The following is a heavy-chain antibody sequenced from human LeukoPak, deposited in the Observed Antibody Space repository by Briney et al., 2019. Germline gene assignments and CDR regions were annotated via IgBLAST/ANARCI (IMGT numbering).Heavy chain of an antibody. CDR2: INPNSGGT. CDR3: ARDSPDYDSSGYVDI. V-gene: IGHV1-2*02. J-gene: IGHJ3*02. D-gene: IGHD3-22*01. Sequence: GASVKVSCKASGYTFTGYYMHWVRQAPGQGLEWMGWINPNSGGTNYAQKFQGRVTMTRDTSISTAYMELSRLRSDDTAVYYCARDSPDYDSSGYVDIWGQGTMVTVSS. CDR1: GYTFTGYY.